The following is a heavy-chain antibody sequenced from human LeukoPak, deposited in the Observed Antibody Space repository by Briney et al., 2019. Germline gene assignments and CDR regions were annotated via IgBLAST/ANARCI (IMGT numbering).Heavy chain of an antibody. J-gene: IGHJ4*02. D-gene: IGHD2-15*01. V-gene: IGHV1-18*01. CDR2: ISAYNGNT. CDR1: GYTFTSYG. CDR3: ARDSPGERYCSGGSCYLFH. Sequence: ASVKVSCKASGYTFTSYGISWVRKAPGQGLEWMGWISAYNGNTNYAQKLQGRVTMTTDTSTSTAYMELRSLRSDDTAVYYCARDSPGERYCSGGSCYLFHWGQGTLVTVSS.